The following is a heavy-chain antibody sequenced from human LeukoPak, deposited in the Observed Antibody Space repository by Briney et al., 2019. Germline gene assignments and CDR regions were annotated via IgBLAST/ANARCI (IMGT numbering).Heavy chain of an antibody. J-gene: IGHJ4*02. D-gene: IGHD6-6*01. CDR1: GGSISSYH. CDR2: IYYSGNT. CDR3: ASGSSPLYFDY. V-gene: IGHV4-59*01. Sequence: SETLSLTCTVSGGSISSYHWSWIRQSPEKGLEWIGYIYYSGNTNYNPPLRSRVTISLDTSKNQYSLKVNSVTAADTAVYYCASGSSPLYFDYWGQGTLVTVSS.